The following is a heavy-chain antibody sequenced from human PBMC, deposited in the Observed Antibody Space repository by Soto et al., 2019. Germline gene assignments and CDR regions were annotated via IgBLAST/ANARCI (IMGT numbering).Heavy chain of an antibody. V-gene: IGHV4-31*03. Sequence: SDTLSLTFPVSCGSISSGGYYWSLIRQYPGKGLEWIGYIYYSGSTYYNPSLKSRVTISVDTSKSQFSLKLSSVTAADTAVYYCARGGYYFYYGMDVWGQGTTVTVSS. CDR2: IYYSGST. CDR1: CGSISSGGYY. J-gene: IGHJ6*02. CDR3: ARGGYYFYYGMDV.